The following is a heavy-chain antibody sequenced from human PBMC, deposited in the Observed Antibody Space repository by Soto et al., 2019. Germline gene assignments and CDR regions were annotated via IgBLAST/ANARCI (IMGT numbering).Heavy chain of an antibody. CDR1: GGSISNNNC. D-gene: IGHD3-3*01. CDR3: ARRRITTFGVVITGYGMDV. Sequence: QVQLQESGPGLVKPSGTLSLTCAVSGGSISNNNCWNWVRQPPGKGLEWIGEIYHSGTANYNPSLKIRVTISVDKSNNQFSLTLNSVTAADTAVYYCARRRITTFGVVITGYGMDVWGQGTTVTVSS. CDR2: IYHSGTA. J-gene: IGHJ6*02. V-gene: IGHV4-4*02.